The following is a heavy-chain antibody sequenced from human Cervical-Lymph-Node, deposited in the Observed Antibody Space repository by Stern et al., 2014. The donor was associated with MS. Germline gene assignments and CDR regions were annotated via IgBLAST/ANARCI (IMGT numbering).Heavy chain of an antibody. CDR1: GYSISSGYY. CDR3: AREEQQLVHGNWFDP. V-gene: IGHV4-38-2*02. D-gene: IGHD6-13*01. CDR2: IYHSGST. Sequence: QVQLQESGPGLVKPSETLSLTCTVSGYSISSGYYWGWIRQPPGKGLEWIGTIYHSGSTYYNPSLKSRVTISVDTYKKQFSLKLSSGTAADTAVYYCAREEQQLVHGNWFDPWGQGTLVTVSS. J-gene: IGHJ5*02.